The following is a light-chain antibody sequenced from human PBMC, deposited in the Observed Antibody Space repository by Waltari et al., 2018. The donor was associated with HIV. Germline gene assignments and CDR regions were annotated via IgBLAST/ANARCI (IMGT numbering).Light chain of an antibody. CDR3: QQYNSYSWT. CDR1: QSISSW. Sequence: DIQMTQSPSTLSASVGDRVTINCRASQSISSWLAWYQQEPGKAPKLLIYKASTLQSGVPSRFSGSGSGTEFTLTISSLQPNDFATYYCQQYNSYSWTFGQGTKVDIK. V-gene: IGKV1-5*03. CDR2: KAS. J-gene: IGKJ1*01.